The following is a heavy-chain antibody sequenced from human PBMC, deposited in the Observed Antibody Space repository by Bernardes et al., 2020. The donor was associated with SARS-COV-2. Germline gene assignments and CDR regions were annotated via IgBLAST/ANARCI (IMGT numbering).Heavy chain of an antibody. CDR1: GGSFSGYY. CDR3: ARDFGGGENDY. V-gene: IGHV4-34*01. D-gene: IGHD3-3*01. J-gene: IGHJ4*02. CDR2: INHSGST. Sequence: SETLSLTCAVYGGSFSGYYWSWIRQPPGKGLEWIGEINHSGSTNYNPSLKSRVTISVDTSKNQFSLKLSSVTAADTAVYYCARDFGGGENDYWGQGTLVTVSS.